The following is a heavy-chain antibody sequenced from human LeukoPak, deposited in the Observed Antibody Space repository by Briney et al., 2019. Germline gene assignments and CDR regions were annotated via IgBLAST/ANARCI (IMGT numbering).Heavy chain of an antibody. D-gene: IGHD2-21*02. CDR1: GFTLSCCW. J-gene: IGHJ4*02. V-gene: IGHV3-74*01. CDR3: SRGGVGGTVNY. CDR2: INSHGSTT. Sequence: GGSPRLSCAASGFTLSCCWMHWVRQAPGKGLVWVSRINSHGSTTRYADSVKGRFTISSNNAKNTLYLQMNSLTAEDTAVYYCSRGGVGGTVNYWGQGTLVTVSS.